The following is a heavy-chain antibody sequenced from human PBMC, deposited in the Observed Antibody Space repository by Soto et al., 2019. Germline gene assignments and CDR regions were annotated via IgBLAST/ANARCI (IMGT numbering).Heavy chain of an antibody. CDR3: ARQFCSRVGCLQPVWGYFDV. CDR1: GFSFSSYA. D-gene: IGHD2-2*01. J-gene: IGHJ2*01. CDR2: ISDDGSNK. V-gene: IGHV3-30*04. Sequence: QVQLVESGGGVVQPGRSLRLSCAASGFSFSSYAMHWVLQAPGRGPEWVTLISDDGSNKDYADSVNGRFTISRDNLKTTLYLQMNSLRSEYTARYYCARQFCSRVGCLQPVWGYFDVWGRGTRVTVAS.